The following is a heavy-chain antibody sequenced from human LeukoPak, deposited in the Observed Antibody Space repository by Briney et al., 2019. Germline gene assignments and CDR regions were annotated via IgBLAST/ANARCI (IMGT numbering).Heavy chain of an antibody. Sequence: SETLSLTCTVSGGSISSYYWTWIRQPPGKGLEWIGYIYYSGSTNYNPSLKSRVTISVDTSKKQFSLKLSSVTAADTAVYYCARDLVNYYDSSGLLWDWGQGTLVTVSS. J-gene: IGHJ4*02. CDR1: GGSISSYY. D-gene: IGHD3-22*01. CDR3: ARDLVNYYDSSGLLWD. CDR2: IYYSGST. V-gene: IGHV4-59*01.